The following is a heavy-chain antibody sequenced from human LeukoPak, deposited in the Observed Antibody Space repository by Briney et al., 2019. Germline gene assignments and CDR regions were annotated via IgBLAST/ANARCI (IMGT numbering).Heavy chain of an antibody. J-gene: IGHJ4*02. D-gene: IGHD5-12*01. Sequence: SETLSLTCTVSGGSISSYYWSWIRQPPGKGLEWIGHIHYSGSTNYDPSLKSPVTISVDTSKNQFSLKLSSVAAADTAVYYCARQWLGRTFDYWGQGTLVTVSS. V-gene: IGHV4-59*08. CDR1: GGSISSYY. CDR2: IHYSGST. CDR3: ARQWLGRTFDY.